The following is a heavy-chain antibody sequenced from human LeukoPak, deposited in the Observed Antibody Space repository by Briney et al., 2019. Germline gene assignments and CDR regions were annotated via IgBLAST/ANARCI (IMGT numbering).Heavy chain of an antibody. J-gene: IGHJ4*02. CDR3: ARDGGSGWYDY. Sequence: PSETLSLTCTVSGGSIKNYYWNWIRQPAGKGLEWIGRMHTSGSTNHNPSLESRVTTSVDTSKTQFSLKLTSVTAADTAVYYCARDGGSGWYDYWGQGILVSVSS. CDR1: GGSIKNYY. CDR2: MHTSGST. V-gene: IGHV4-4*07. D-gene: IGHD6-19*01.